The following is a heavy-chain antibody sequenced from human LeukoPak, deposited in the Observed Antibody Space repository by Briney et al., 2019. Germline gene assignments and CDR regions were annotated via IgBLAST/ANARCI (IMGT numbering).Heavy chain of an antibody. CDR1: GFTFSSYG. V-gene: IGHV3-7*01. Sequence: GGSLRLSCAASGFTFSSYGMHWVRQAPGKGLEWVANIKQDGSEKYYVDSVKGRFTISRDNAKNSLYLQMNSLRAEDTAVYYCARAQKYFGVDVWGKGTTVTVSS. CDR3: ARAQKYFGVDV. J-gene: IGHJ6*04. CDR2: IKQDGSEK. D-gene: IGHD3-9*01.